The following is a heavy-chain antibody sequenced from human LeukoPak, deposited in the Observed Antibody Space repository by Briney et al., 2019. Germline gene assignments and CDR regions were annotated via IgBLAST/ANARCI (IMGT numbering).Heavy chain of an antibody. Sequence: SETLSLTCAVYGGSFSGYYWGWIRQPPGKGLEWIGEINHSGSTNYNPSLKSRVTISVDTSKNQFSLKLSSVTAADTAVYYCARGRRAYQLLRDMYNWFDPWGHGTLVTVSS. CDR1: GGSFSGYY. J-gene: IGHJ5*02. CDR2: INHSGST. CDR3: ARGRRAYQLLRDMYNWFDP. D-gene: IGHD2-2*01. V-gene: IGHV4-34*01.